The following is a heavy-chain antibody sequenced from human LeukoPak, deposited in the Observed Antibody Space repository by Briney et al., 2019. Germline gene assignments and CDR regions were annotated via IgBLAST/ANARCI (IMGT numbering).Heavy chain of an antibody. J-gene: IGHJ4*02. V-gene: IGHV3-23*01. CDR1: GFTFSSYA. Sequence: GGSLRLSCAASGFTFSSYAMSWVRQAPGKGLEWVSAISGSGGSTYYADSVKGRFTISRDNSKNTLYLQRNSLRAEDTAVYYCANSRAVAVLPAGWGQGTLVTVSS. CDR2: ISGSGGST. CDR3: ANSRAVAVLPAG. D-gene: IGHD6-19*01.